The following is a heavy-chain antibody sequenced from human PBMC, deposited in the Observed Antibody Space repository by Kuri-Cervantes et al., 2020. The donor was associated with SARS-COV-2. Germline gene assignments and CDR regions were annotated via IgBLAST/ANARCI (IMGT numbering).Heavy chain of an antibody. CDR1: GYTFTSYN. CDR3: ARDRGCSSTSCRYYYYYYMDV. J-gene: IGHJ6*03. CDR2: INPSGGST. V-gene: IGHV1-46*01. D-gene: IGHD2-2*01. Sequence: ASVKVSRKASGYTFTSYNMHWVRQAPGQGLEWMGIINPSGGSTSYAQKFQGRVTITRDTSTSTVYMELSSLRSEVTAVYYCARDRGCSSTSCRYYYYYYMDVWGKGTPVTVSS.